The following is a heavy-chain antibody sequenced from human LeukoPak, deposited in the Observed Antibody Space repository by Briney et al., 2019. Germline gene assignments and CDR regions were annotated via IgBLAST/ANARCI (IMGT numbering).Heavy chain of an antibody. CDR3: ANMIVVAIDY. Sequence: GGSLRLSCAASGFTFSSYAMSWVRQAPGKELEWASAISGSGGSTYYADSVKGRFTISRDNSKNTLYLQMNSLRAEDTAVYYCANMIVVAIDYWGQGTLVTVSS. CDR1: GFTFSSYA. J-gene: IGHJ4*02. D-gene: IGHD3-22*01. CDR2: ISGSGGST. V-gene: IGHV3-23*01.